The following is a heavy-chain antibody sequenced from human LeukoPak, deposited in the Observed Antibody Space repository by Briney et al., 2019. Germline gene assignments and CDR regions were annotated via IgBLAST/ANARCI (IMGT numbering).Heavy chain of an antibody. CDR1: GFTFSSYG. Sequence: LGGSLRLSCAASGFTFSSYGMHWVRQAPGKGLEWVAVISYDGSNKYYADSVKGRFTISRDNSKNTLYLQMNSLRAEDTAVYYCAKVSDVGATTDAFDIWGQGTMVTVSS. J-gene: IGHJ3*02. V-gene: IGHV3-30*18. CDR3: AKVSDVGATTDAFDI. CDR2: ISYDGSNK. D-gene: IGHD1-26*01.